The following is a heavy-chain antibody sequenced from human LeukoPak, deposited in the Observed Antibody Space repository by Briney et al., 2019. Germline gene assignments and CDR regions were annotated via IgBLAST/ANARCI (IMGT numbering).Heavy chain of an antibody. J-gene: IGHJ5*02. D-gene: IGHD3-3*01. Sequence: ASVKVSCKASGYTFTGYYMHWVRQAPGQGLEWMGWINPNSGGTNYAQKFQGRVTMTRHTSISTAYMELSRLRSDDTAVYYCARQDLEWFIWFDPWGQGTLVTVSS. CDR1: GYTFTGYY. CDR3: ARQDLEWFIWFDP. CDR2: INPNSGGT. V-gene: IGHV1-2*02.